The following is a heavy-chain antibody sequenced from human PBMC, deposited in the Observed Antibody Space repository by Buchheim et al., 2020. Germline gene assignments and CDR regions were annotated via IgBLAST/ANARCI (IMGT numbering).Heavy chain of an antibody. Sequence: EVQLVESGGGLVQPGGSLRLSCAASGFTFSSYEMTWVRQVPGKGLEWVSYISSSGSTIYYADSVKGRFTISRDNAQNSLYLQMNSLRAEDTAVYYCARGPLYGDYNVGMDVWGQGTT. CDR3: ARGPLYGDYNVGMDV. CDR1: GFTFSSYE. J-gene: IGHJ6*02. CDR2: ISSSGSTI. D-gene: IGHD4-17*01. V-gene: IGHV3-48*03.